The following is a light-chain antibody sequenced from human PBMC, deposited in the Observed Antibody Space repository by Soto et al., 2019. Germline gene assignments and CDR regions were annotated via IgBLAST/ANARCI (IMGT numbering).Light chain of an antibody. J-gene: IGKJ4*01. CDR3: QKYNSAPLT. CDR2: AAS. Sequence: EILMTQSPATLSSSLGERATLSCRASQGVGNYLAWYQQRPGKVPKLMIYAASTVQSVVPSRFSGSGSGTDFTLTISSLQPEDVATYYCQKYNSAPLTFGGGTKVDIK. CDR1: QGVGNY. V-gene: IGKV1-27*01.